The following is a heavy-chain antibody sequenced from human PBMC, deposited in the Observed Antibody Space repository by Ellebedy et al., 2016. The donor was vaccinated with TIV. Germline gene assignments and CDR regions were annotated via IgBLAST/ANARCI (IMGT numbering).Heavy chain of an antibody. V-gene: IGHV2-70*01. CDR1: GGSISSGGYY. Sequence: TLSLXXTVSGGSISSGGYYWSWIRQPPGKALEWLALIDWDDDKYYSTSLKTRLTISKDTSKNQVVLTMTNMDPVDTATYYCARIQAAAARHEYYYYYGMDVWGQGTTVTVSS. CDR3: ARIQAAAARHEYYYYYGMDV. J-gene: IGHJ6*02. CDR2: IDWDDDK. D-gene: IGHD6-13*01.